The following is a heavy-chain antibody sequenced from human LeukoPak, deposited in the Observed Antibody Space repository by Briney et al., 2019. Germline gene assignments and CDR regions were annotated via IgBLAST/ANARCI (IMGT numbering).Heavy chain of an antibody. V-gene: IGHV3-48*03. D-gene: IGHD3-22*01. CDR2: ISSSGSNI. CDR1: GFTFSSYE. Sequence: GGSLRLSCAASGFTFSSYEMNWVRQAPGKGLEWVSYISSSGSNIYYADSVKGRFTISRDNAKNSLYLQLNSLRAEDTAVYYCARDGYYYDSSGYYYYYYMDVWGKGTTVTVSS. J-gene: IGHJ6*03. CDR3: ARDGYYYDSSGYYYYYYMDV.